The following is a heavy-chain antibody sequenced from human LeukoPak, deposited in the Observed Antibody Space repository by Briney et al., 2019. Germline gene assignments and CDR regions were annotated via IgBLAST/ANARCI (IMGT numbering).Heavy chain of an antibody. J-gene: IGHJ6*02. V-gene: IGHV4-59*12. Sequence: SETLSLTCTVSGGSISSYYWSWIRQPPGKGLEWIGYIYYSGSTNYNPSLKSRVTISVDTSKNQFSLKLSSVTAADTAVYYCARGIYDFWSGYYLLGQYGMDVWGQGTTVTVSS. CDR2: IYYSGST. D-gene: IGHD3-3*01. CDR1: GGSISSYY. CDR3: ARGIYDFWSGYYLLGQYGMDV.